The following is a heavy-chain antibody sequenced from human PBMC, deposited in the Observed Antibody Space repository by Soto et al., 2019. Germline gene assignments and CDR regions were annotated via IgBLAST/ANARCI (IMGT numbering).Heavy chain of an antibody. Sequence: NPSETLSLTCTVSSGSLSTPNWWSWVRQPPGKGLEWIGEIYHTGSSNYNPSLKSRVTISVDKSKNQFSLKLSSVAAADTAVYYCTRRPYYYDNSGYSPSDDWGPGTLVTVS. J-gene: IGHJ4*02. V-gene: IGHV4-4*02. CDR1: SGSLSTPNW. CDR2: IYHTGSS. D-gene: IGHD3-22*01. CDR3: TRRPYYYDNSGYSPSDD.